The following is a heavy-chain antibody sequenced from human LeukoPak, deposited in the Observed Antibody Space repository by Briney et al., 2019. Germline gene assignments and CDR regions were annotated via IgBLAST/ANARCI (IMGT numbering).Heavy chain of an antibody. CDR1: EFTFSSYG. J-gene: IGHJ5*02. CDR2: ISSSGGST. D-gene: IGHD3-10*01. Sequence: GGSLRLSCAASEFTFSSYGMSWVRRAPGKGLEWVSSISSSGGSTHYADSVKGRFTISRDKSKNTLYLQMNSLRAEDTAVYYCAREESMVRGASWFDPWGQGTLVTVSP. CDR3: AREESMVRGASWFDP. V-gene: IGHV3-23*01.